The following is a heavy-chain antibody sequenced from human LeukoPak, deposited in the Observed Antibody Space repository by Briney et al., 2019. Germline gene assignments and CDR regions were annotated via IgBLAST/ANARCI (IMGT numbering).Heavy chain of an antibody. Sequence: GGSLRLSCAAFGFTFDDYAMHWVRQAPGKGLGWVSGISWNSGSIGYADSVKGRFTISRDNAKNSLYLQMNSLRAEDMALYYCTKAYSSSWYEGLDYWGQGTLVTVSS. CDR2: ISWNSGSI. CDR3: TKAYSSSWYEGLDY. V-gene: IGHV3-9*03. D-gene: IGHD6-13*01. CDR1: GFTFDDYA. J-gene: IGHJ4*02.